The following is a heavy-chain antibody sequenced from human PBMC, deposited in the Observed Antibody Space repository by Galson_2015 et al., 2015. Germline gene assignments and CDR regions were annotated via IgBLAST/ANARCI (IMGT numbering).Heavy chain of an antibody. CDR1: GGSISSYY. CDR2: IYYSGST. J-gene: IGHJ6*03. Sequence: ETLSLACTVSGGSISSYYWSWIRQPPGKGLEWIGYIYYSGSTNYNPSLKSRVTISVDTSKNQFSLKLSSVTAADTAVYYCARVPTHDFWSGYSNYYYYYMDVWGKGTTVTVSS. D-gene: IGHD3-3*01. V-gene: IGHV4-59*01. CDR3: ARVPTHDFWSGYSNYYYYYMDV.